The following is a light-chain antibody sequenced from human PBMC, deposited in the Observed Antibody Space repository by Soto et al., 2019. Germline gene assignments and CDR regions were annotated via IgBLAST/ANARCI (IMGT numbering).Light chain of an antibody. J-gene: IGLJ1*01. CDR1: SSDLGNYNY. CDR2: EVS. CDR3: SSYTSSGTLV. Sequence: QSVLTQPASVSGSPGQSITVSCTGTSSDLGNYNYVSWYQHHPGKAPKLMVYEVSNRPSGVSTRFSGSKSGNTASLTISGLQVEDEAEYYCSSYTSSGTLVFGAGTKVTVL. V-gene: IGLV2-14*01.